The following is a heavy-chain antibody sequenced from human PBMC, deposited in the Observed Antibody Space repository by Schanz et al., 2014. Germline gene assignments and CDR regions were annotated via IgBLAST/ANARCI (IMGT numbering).Heavy chain of an antibody. J-gene: IGHJ5*02. V-gene: IGHV4-39*01. Sequence: QLQLQESGPGLVKPSETLSLTCTVSGGSISSSSYYWGWIRQPPGKGLEWIGSIYYSGNTYYNPSLKSRVSIPVDTSKNQFSLKLPSVPAADTAVYYCARGQDHAKTGDLWGRGTLVTISS. D-gene: IGHD2-2*01. CDR1: GGSISSSSYY. CDR2: IYYSGNT. CDR3: ARGQDHAKTGDL.